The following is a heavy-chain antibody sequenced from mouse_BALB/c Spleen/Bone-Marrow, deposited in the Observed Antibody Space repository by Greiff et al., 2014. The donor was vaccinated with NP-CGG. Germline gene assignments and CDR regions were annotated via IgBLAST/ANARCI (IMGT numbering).Heavy chain of an antibody. CDR1: GFTFSDYY. D-gene: IGHD2-3*01. Sequence: EVQLVESGGGLVQPGGSLKLSCATSGFTFSDYYMYWVRQTPEKRLEWVAYISNGGGSTYYPDTVKGRFTISRDNAKNTLYLQMSRLKPENTPMFYCARRGWYYAMDYWGQGTSVPFPS. CDR2: ISNGGGST. J-gene: IGHJ4*01. CDR3: ARRGWYYAMDY. V-gene: IGHV5-12*02.